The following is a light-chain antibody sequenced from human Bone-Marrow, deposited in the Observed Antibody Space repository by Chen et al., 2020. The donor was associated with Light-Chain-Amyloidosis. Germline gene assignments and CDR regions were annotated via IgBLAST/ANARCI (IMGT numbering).Light chain of an antibody. Sequence: ETVMTQSPATLSASPGGRATLSCRASQLVNNNLAWYQQKPGQAPRLLIYAASTRATYIPARFSGRGSGTEFTLTISSLQSEDFAVYFCQQYGNWPWTFGQGTKVEIK. J-gene: IGKJ1*01. V-gene: IGKV3-15*01. CDR2: AAS. CDR3: QQYGNWPWT. CDR1: QLVNNN.